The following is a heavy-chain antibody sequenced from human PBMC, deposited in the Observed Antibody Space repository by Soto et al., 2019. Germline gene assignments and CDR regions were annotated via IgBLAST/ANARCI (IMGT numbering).Heavy chain of an antibody. CDR2: IKSKTGGGTT. CDR3: TTDKDCRGSGCYS. J-gene: IGHJ4*02. D-gene: IGHD2-15*01. Sequence: PGGSLRLSCAGSGFTFSNAWMNWVRQAPGKGLEWVGHIKSKTGGGTTDYAAPVKGRFTISRDDSKNTVYLQINSLKTEDTAVYYCTTDKDCRGSGCYSWGQGTLVTVSS. CDR1: GFTFSNAW. V-gene: IGHV3-15*07.